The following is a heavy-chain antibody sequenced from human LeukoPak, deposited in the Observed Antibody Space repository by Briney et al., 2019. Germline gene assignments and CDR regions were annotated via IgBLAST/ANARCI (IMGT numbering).Heavy chain of an antibody. CDR1: GFTFGDYA. Sequence: GGSLRLSCTASGFTFGDYAMSWFRQAPGKGLEWVGFIRSKAYGGTTEYAASGKGRFTISRDDSKSIAYLQMNSLKTEDTAVYYCTRESPIVGATKGDAFDIWGQGTMVTVSS. CDR3: TRESPIVGATKGDAFDI. CDR2: IRSKAYGGTT. J-gene: IGHJ3*02. D-gene: IGHD1-26*01. V-gene: IGHV3-49*03.